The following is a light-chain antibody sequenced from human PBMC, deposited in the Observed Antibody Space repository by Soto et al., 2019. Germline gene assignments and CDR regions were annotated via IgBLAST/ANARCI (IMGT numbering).Light chain of an antibody. CDR3: NLFSSKFPFG. CDR1: RSDVGAYNY. J-gene: IGLJ1*01. CDR2: EVT. V-gene: IGLV2-14*01. Sequence: QSALTQPASVSGSPGQSIAISCTGTRSDVGAYNYVSWYQQHPGKAPKLMISEVTNRPSGVSDRFSGSKSGNTASLTISGLQAEGGAYYYCNLFSSKFPFGLGTWTKLTVL.